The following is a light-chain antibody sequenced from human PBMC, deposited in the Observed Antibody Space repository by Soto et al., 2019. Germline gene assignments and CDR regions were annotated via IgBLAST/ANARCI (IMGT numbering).Light chain of an antibody. J-gene: IGLJ1*01. CDR1: SSNVGGYNY. Sequence: SVLTQPPSASGSPGQSVAISCTGTSSNVGGYNYVPWYQQHPGKAPKLTIHGVNKRPSGVPDRFSGSKSGTTASLTVSGLQAEDEDDYHSSAYAGSSNVFGTGTKGTVL. CDR3: SAYAGSSNV. V-gene: IGLV2-8*01. CDR2: GVN.